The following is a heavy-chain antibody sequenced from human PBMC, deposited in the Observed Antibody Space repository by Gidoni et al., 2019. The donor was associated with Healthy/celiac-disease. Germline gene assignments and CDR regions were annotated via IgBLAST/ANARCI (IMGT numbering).Heavy chain of an antibody. D-gene: IGHD7-27*01. Sequence: EVQLVESGGGLVQPGGSLRLSCAASGFTFSSYEMTWVRQAPGKGLEWVSYISSSGSTIYYADSVKGRFTISRDNAKNSLYLQMNSLRAEDTAVYYCARVPIDPDWGGRDYWGQGTLVTVSS. V-gene: IGHV3-48*03. CDR2: ISSSGSTI. CDR1: GFTFSSYE. CDR3: ARVPIDPDWGGRDY. J-gene: IGHJ4*02.